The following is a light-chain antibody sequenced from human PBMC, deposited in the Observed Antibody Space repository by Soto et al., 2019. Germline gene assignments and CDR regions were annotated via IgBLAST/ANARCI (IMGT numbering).Light chain of an antibody. CDR2: EVS. J-gene: IGLJ1*01. Sequence: QSALTQPASVSGYPGQSITIYCTGTTRDVGGYNYVSWYQQHPGKAPKLMIYEVSNRPSGVPNRFSGSKSGNTASLTISGLQAEDEANFSCGSYTSSSTYVFGTGTKVTVL. CDR3: GSYTSSSTYV. V-gene: IGLV2-14*01. CDR1: TRDVGGYNY.